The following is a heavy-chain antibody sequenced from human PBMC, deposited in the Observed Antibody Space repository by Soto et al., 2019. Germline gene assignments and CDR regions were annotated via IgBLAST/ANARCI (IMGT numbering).Heavy chain of an antibody. J-gene: IGHJ6*02. CDR3: ARTAMGIAAVYGMDV. D-gene: IGHD6-13*01. CDR2: IDWDDDK. Sequence: SGPTLVNPTQTLTLTCTFSGFSLSTSGMCVSWIRQPPGKALEWLALIDWDDDKYYSTSLKTRLTISKDTSKNQVVLTMTNMDPVDTATYYCARTAMGIAAVYGMDVWGQGTTVTVSS. CDR1: GFSLSTSGMC. V-gene: IGHV2-70*01.